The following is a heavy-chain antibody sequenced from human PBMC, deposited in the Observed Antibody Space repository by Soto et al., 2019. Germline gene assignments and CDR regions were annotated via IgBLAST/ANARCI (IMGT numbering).Heavy chain of an antibody. CDR3: ASSTINDYGNYKNGMDV. D-gene: IGHD4-4*01. CDR2: IYSGGST. Sequence: GGSLRLSCAASGFTVSSNYMSWVRQAPGKGLEWVSVIYSGGSTYYADSVKGRFTISRDNSKNTLYLQMNSLRAEDTAVYYCASSTINDYGNYKNGMDVWGQGTTVTV. J-gene: IGHJ6*02. V-gene: IGHV3-53*01. CDR1: GFTVSSNY.